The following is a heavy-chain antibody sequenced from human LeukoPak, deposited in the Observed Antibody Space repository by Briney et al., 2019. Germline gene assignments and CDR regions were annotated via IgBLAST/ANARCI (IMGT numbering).Heavy chain of an antibody. V-gene: IGHV1-69*05. CDR3: ARDPITPFFVEGVVAATPYFDY. D-gene: IGHD2-15*01. CDR2: IIPIFGTA. J-gene: IGHJ4*02. Sequence: GASVKVSCKASGGTFSSYAISWVRQAPGQGLEWMGGIIPIFGTANYAQKSQGRVTITTDESTSTAYMELSSLRSEDTAVYYCARDPITPFFVEGVVAATPYFDYWGQGTLVTVSS. CDR1: GGTFSSYA.